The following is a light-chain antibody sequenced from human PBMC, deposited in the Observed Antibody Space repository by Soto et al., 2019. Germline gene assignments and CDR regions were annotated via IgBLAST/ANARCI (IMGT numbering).Light chain of an antibody. CDR2: DAS. Sequence: ETVLTQSPATLSLSPGERATLSCRASQSVGSNLAWYQQKPGQAPRLLIYDASNRATGIPARFSGSGSGTDFTLTISSLEPEDFAVYFCQQRINSLTFG. CDR1: QSVGSN. V-gene: IGKV3-11*01. J-gene: IGKJ4*01. CDR3: QQRINSLT.